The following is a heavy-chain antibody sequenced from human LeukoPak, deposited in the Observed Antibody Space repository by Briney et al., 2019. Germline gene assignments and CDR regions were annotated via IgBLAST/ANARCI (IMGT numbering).Heavy chain of an antibody. CDR2: ITHNGGT. CDR3: ARGNSGSHWGDHYFYMDV. V-gene: IGHV4-34*01. J-gene: IGHJ6*03. Sequence: SETLSLTCAVYGGSFRGYFWGWARQTPGKGLEWLGEITHNGGTNYMPSLSGRVSVFQDVSKNQFSLKLSSVTAADTGVYYCARGNSGSHWGDHYFYMDVWGKGTTVIVSS. CDR1: GGSFRGYF. D-gene: IGHD1-26*01.